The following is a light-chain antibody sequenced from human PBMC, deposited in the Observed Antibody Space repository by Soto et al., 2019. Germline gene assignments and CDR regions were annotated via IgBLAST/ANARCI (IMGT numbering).Light chain of an antibody. J-gene: IGLJ2*01. Sequence: QSALTQPPSVSGSPGQSVTISCTGTSSDVGSDNRVSWYQQPPGTAPKLMIYEVSNRPSGVPDRFSGSKSGNTASLTISGLEAEDEAYYYCSSYTSSSTLVFGGGTKLTVL. V-gene: IGLV2-18*02. CDR2: EVS. CDR1: SSDVGSDNR. CDR3: SSYTSSSTLV.